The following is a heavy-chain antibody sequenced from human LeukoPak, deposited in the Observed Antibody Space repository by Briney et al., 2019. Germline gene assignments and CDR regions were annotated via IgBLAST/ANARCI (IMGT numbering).Heavy chain of an antibody. CDR2: IYPGDSDT. CDR1: VFSFTNYW. Sequence: GGSLKISCKTSVFSFTNYWIAWVRQMPGEGLEWVGSIYPGDSDTRYNPSFQGQVTISADRSIRTAYLQWSSLKASDTAMYYCARHMWRSPYYYYMDVWGKGTTVTVSS. D-gene: IGHD1-26*01. V-gene: IGHV5-51*01. J-gene: IGHJ6*03. CDR3: ARHMWRSPYYYYMDV.